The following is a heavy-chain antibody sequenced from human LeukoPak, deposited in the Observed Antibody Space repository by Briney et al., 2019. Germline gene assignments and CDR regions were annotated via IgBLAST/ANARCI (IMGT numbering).Heavy chain of an antibody. CDR1: GFTFSSYA. D-gene: IGHD5-12*01. CDR2: ISYDGSNK. V-gene: IGHV3-30-3*01. CDR3: ARERGVNIVATPDAFDI. J-gene: IGHJ3*02. Sequence: PGRSLRLSCAASGFTFSSYAMHWVRQAPGKGLEWVAVISYDGSNKYYADSVKGRFTISRDNSKNTLYLQMNSLRAEDTAVYYCARERGVNIVATPDAFDIWGQGTMVTVSS.